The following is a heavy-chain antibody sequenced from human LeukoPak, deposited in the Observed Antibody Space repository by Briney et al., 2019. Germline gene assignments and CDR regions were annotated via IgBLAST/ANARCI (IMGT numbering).Heavy chain of an antibody. D-gene: IGHD1/OR15-1a*01. CDR1: GYTFSDYF. CDR3: ARDGTGVDS. CDR2: INANSGGT. Sequence: ASVKVSCKASGYTFSDYFMHWVRQAPGQGLEWTGWINANSGGTIYAQKFQGRVTMTRDTSISTAYMDLSRLRSDDTAVYYCARDGTGVDSWGQGTLVTVSS. J-gene: IGHJ4*02. V-gene: IGHV1-2*02.